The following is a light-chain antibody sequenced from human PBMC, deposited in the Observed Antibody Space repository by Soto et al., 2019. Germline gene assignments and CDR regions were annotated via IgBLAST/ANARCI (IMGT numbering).Light chain of an antibody. J-gene: IGLJ2*01. CDR3: AAWDVSLKVVV. CDR2: SSS. CDR1: ASNIGSNP. V-gene: IGLV1-44*01. Sequence: QSVVTQPPSASGTPGQRVTISCSGSASNIGSNPVNWYQHLPGTAPTLLIYSSSHRPSGVPDRFSGSKSGTSASLAISGLQSGDEADYYCAAWDVSLKVVVFGGGTKLTVL.